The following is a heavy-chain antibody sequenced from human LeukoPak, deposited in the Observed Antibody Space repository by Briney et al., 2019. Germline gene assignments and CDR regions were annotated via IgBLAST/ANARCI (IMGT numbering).Heavy chain of an antibody. J-gene: IGHJ6*03. Sequence: SETLSLTCTVSSGSISSYYWSWIRQPPGKGLEWIGYIYYSGSTNDNPSLKSRVTISVDTSKNQFSLKLSSVTAADTAVYYCARGGVVPAAYYYYMDVWGKGTTVTVSS. CDR3: ARGGVVPAAYYYYMDV. D-gene: IGHD2-2*01. V-gene: IGHV4-59*01. CDR2: IYYSGST. CDR1: SGSISSYY.